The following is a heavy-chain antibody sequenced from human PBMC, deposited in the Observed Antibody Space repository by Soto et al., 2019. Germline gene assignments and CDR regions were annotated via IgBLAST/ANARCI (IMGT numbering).Heavy chain of an antibody. D-gene: IGHD6-13*01. V-gene: IGHV4-39*01. CDR1: GGSIRSSNYY. CDR3: ASLQVPGNFDY. J-gene: IGHJ4*02. Sequence: PSETLSLTCTVSGGSIRSSNYYWAWVRQPPGKGLEWIANIYYSGDTYFHPSLRSRLTVSVDTSKNQFSLKLSSLTAADTAMYYCASLQVPGNFDYWGQGTLVTSPQ. CDR2: IYYSGDT.